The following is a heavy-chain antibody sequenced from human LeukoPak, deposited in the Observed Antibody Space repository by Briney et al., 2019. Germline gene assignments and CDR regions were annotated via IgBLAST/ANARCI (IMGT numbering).Heavy chain of an antibody. D-gene: IGHD3-9*01. V-gene: IGHV4-39*01. J-gene: IGHJ3*02. CDR2: ISDSGST. CDR1: GGSISSRSYY. Sequence: PSETLSLTCTVSGGSISSRSYYWGWIRQPPGKGLEWIGKISDSGSTYYSPSLRSRVTISIDMSKNQFSLKLSSVTATDTAVYYCARVSRRYFDWLFNPDAFDIWGQGTMVTVSS. CDR3: ARVSRRYFDWLFNPDAFDI.